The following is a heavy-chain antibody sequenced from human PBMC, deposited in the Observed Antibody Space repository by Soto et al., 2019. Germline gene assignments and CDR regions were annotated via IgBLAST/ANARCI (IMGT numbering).Heavy chain of an antibody. V-gene: IGHV3-23*01. Sequence: VGSLRLSCAASGFTISSYAMSWVRQAPGKGLEWVSAISDRGDTTHYADSVKGRFTISRDTSKNTLYLQMNTLRAEDTAVYYCAKDKPGTTSFDYWGQGALVTVSS. CDR2: ISDRGDTT. J-gene: IGHJ4*02. CDR1: GFTISSYA. CDR3: AKDKPGTTSFDY. D-gene: IGHD1-1*01.